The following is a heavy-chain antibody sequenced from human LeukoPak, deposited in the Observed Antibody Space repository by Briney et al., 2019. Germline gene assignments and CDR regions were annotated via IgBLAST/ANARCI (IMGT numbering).Heavy chain of an antibody. V-gene: IGHV3-48*02. D-gene: IGHD3-3*01. Sequence: TGGSLRLSCAASGFTFSSYSMNWVRQAPGKGLEWVSYISSSSDTIYYADSVKGRFTISRDNAKNSLYLQMNSLRDEDTAVYYCARSYDFWSGYRVYFDCWGQGTLVTVSS. CDR3: ARSYDFWSGYRVYFDC. CDR2: ISSSSDTI. CDR1: GFTFSSYS. J-gene: IGHJ4*02.